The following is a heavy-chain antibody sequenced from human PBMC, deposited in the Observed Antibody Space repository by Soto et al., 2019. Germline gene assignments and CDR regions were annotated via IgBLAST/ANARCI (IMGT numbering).Heavy chain of an antibody. Sequence: GASVKVSCKASGFTFSDYYMHWVREAPRQGLEWMGWLNPKSGGTTYAQKFQGRLTLSRDTSINTAYMELSRLSIDDTALYYCARERYQVLSDGMDVWGQGTTVTVSS. CDR3: ARERYQVLSDGMDV. D-gene: IGHD2-2*01. J-gene: IGHJ6*02. CDR1: GFTFSDYY. CDR2: LNPKSGGT. V-gene: IGHV1-2*02.